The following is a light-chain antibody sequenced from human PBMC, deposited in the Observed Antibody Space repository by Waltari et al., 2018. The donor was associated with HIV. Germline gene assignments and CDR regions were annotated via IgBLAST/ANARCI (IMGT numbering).Light chain of an antibody. CDR1: QSVDNSY. J-gene: IGKJ4*01. CDR2: GAS. V-gene: IGKV3-20*01. CDR3: QQYGNSLT. Sequence: VLTPSTGTLSLSPGARATLSCRASQSVDNSYLAWYQQRPGQAPRLLIYGASNRATGIPDRFSGSGSGTSFTLTINRLEPEDFAVYFCQQYGNSLTFGGGTKVEI.